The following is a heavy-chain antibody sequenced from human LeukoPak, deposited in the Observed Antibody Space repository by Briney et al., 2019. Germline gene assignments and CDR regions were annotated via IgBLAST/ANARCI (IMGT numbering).Heavy chain of an antibody. CDR2: IYYSGST. CDR1: GGSISSYY. J-gene: IGHJ4*02. CDR3: ARTTHTAMDY. D-gene: IGHD5-18*01. Sequence: SETLSLTCTVSGGSISSYYWSWIRQPPGKGLGWIGYIYYSGSTNYNPSLKSRVTISVDTSKNQFSLKLSSVTAADTAVYYCARTTHTAMDYWGQGTLVTVSS. V-gene: IGHV4-59*01.